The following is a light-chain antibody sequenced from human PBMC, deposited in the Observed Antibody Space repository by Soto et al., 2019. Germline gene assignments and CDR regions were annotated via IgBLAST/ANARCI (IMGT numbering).Light chain of an antibody. CDR3: QQYCSSPPCT. CDR2: GAS. Sequence: DTVLTQSPVSPSLSPCVTATLSFSASRCVNSNYLGWYQQKPGQAPRLLIYGASSRANGVPDRFSGSGSGTDFTLTISSLEAEDFAVYYCQQYCSSPPCTFGQGTKVDIK. V-gene: IGKV3-20*01. J-gene: IGKJ1*01. CDR1: RCVNSNY.